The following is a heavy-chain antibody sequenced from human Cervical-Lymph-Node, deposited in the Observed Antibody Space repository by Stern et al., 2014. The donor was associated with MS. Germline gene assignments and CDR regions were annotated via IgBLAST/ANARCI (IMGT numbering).Heavy chain of an antibody. CDR2: IYFGDSDT. V-gene: IGHV5-51*03. Sequence: EVQLVESGAEVKKPGESLRISCKGSGHSFTAYWIAWVRQTPGKGLEWMGNIYFGDSDTRYSPSFQGHVTMSVDKSIATAYLQWSSLNSSDTAIYYCATWAPPHNWFDPWGQGTLVTVSS. J-gene: IGHJ5*02. CDR3: ATWAPPHNWFDP. D-gene: IGHD7-27*01. CDR1: GHSFTAYW.